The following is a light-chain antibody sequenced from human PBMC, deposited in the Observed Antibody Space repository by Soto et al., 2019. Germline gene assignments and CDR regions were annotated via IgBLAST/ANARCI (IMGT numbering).Light chain of an antibody. V-gene: IGKV3-20*01. Sequence: EIVLTQSPGTLSLSPVERSTLSCRASQSFSSSYLAWYQQKPGQAPRLLIYGASSRATGIPDRFSGSGSGTDFTLTISRLEPEDFAVYYCQQYGSSLTWTFGQGTKVEIK. J-gene: IGKJ1*01. CDR2: GAS. CDR3: QQYGSSLTWT. CDR1: QSFSSSY.